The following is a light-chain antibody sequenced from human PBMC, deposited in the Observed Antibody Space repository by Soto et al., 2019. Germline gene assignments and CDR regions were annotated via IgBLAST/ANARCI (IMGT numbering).Light chain of an antibody. Sequence: EVVLTQSPGTLSLSPGERATLSCRASQIISSNYLAWYQQKPDQPPRLLIYGASSRATGIPDRFSGSGSGTDFTLTISRLEPEDFAMYYCQQYSTSSRTFGGGTKVEIK. J-gene: IGKJ4*01. V-gene: IGKV3-20*01. CDR1: QIISSNY. CDR3: QQYSTSSRT. CDR2: GAS.